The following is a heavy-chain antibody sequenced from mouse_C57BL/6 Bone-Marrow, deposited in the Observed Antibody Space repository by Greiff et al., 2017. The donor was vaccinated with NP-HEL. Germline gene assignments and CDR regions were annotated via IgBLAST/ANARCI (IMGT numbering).Heavy chain of an antibody. CDR2: INPYNGGT. CDR3: ARRRNAMDY. CDR1: GYTFTDYY. J-gene: IGHJ4*01. V-gene: IGHV1-19*01. Sequence: EVKLQQSGPVLVKPGASVKMSCKASGYTFTDYYMNWVKQSHGKSLEWIGVINPYNGGTSYNQKFKGKATFTVDKSSSTAYMELNSLTSEDSAVYYCARRRNAMDYWGQGTSVTVSS.